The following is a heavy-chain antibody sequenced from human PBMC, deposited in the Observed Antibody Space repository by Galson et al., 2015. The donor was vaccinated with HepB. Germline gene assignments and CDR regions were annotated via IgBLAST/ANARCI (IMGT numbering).Heavy chain of an antibody. CDR3: AKDRHSRGWQGFDP. Sequence: SLRLSCAASGFTFSSYAMTWVRQAPGKGLEWVSVISGSGESTYYADSVKGRFSISRDNSKNTLYLQMNSLRANDTAVYYCAKDRHSRGWQGFDPWGQGTLVTVSS. CDR1: GFTFSSYA. D-gene: IGHD6-19*01. J-gene: IGHJ5*02. CDR2: ISGSGEST. V-gene: IGHV3-23*01.